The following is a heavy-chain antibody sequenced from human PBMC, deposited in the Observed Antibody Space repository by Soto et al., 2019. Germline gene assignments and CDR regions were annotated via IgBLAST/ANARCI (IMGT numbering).Heavy chain of an antibody. V-gene: IGHV1-58*02. D-gene: IGHD2-21*01. CDR2: IVVGSGNT. CDR1: GFTFTSSA. CDR3: ARGPPLAYCLQCGMDV. Sequence: SVKVSCKASGFTFTSSAMQWVRQARGQRLEWIGWIVVGSGNTNYAQKFQERGTITRDMATSTAYMELSSLRSEDTAVYYCARGPPLAYCLQCGMDVWGQGTTVTVSS. J-gene: IGHJ6*02.